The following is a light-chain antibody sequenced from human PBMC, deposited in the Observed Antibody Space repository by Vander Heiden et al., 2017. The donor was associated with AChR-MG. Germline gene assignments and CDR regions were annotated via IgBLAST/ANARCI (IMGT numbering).Light chain of an antibody. J-gene: IGKJ3*01. V-gene: IGKV2-28*01. CDR2: VVS. CDR1: QSLLHSDGYYS. Sequence: DIVMTQSLPSLHVTTGEAASISCRSSQSLLHSDGYYSLEWYLQQPGQPQQLLIYVVSNRAAGVPDRFSGSGSGTDFTLKISRVEDEDVGVYYCKQVLQTPITFGRGTKVDIK. CDR3: KQVLQTPIT.